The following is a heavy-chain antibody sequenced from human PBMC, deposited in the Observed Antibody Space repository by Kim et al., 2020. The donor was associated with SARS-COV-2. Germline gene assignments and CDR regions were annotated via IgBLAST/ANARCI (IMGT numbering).Heavy chain of an antibody. Sequence: GGSLRLSCAASGFTFSSYGMHWVRQAPGKGLVWVAVISYDGSNKYYADSVKGRFTISRDNSKNTLYLQMNSLRAEDTAVYYCAKENDVVAFDIWGQGTMVTVSS. V-gene: IGHV3-30*18. CDR3: AKENDVVAFDI. CDR2: ISYDGSNK. J-gene: IGHJ3*02. D-gene: IGHD1-1*01. CDR1: GFTFSSYG.